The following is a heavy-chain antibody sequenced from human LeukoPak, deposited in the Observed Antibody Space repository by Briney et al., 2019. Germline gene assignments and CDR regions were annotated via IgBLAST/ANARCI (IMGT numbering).Heavy chain of an antibody. CDR2: INPNSGGT. D-gene: IGHD6-13*01. V-gene: IGHV1-2*06. CDR1: GYTFTGYY. CDR3: ARERAPIAAATD. Sequence: ASVKVSCKASGYTFTGYYMHWVRQAPGQGLEWMGRINPNSGGTNYAQKFQGRVTMTRDPSISTAYMELSRLRSDDTAVYYCARERAPIAAATDWGQGTLVTVSS. J-gene: IGHJ4*02.